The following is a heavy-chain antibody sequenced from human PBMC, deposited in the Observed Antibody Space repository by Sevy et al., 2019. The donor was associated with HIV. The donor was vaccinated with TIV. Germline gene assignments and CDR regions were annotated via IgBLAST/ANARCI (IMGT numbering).Heavy chain of an antibody. Sequence: ASVKVSCKVSGYTLTKLAIHWVRQAPGKGLEWMGDFDPQDDEILYAQRFQGRLTITGDTFTETAYMELSSLTSEDTAVYYCATVGLTYYSGSSSYQGDWFDPWGQGTLVTVSS. CDR2: FDPQDDEI. V-gene: IGHV1-24*01. CDR1: GYTLTKLA. D-gene: IGHD2-15*01. J-gene: IGHJ5*02. CDR3: ATVGLTYYSGSSSYQGDWFDP.